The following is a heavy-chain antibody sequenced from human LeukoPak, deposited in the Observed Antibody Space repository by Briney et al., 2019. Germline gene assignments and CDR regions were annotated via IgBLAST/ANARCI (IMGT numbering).Heavy chain of an antibody. J-gene: IGHJ6*02. Sequence: GGSLRLSCAASGFALSSHWITWVRQVPGRGPEWVANVNRDGSETYYLDSVKGRFTISKDNAKNSLYLQMNSLRAEDTALYHRARNNGMDVWGQGTTVIVSS. CDR2: VNRDGSET. V-gene: IGHV3-7*03. CDR1: GFALSSHW. CDR3: ARNNGMDV.